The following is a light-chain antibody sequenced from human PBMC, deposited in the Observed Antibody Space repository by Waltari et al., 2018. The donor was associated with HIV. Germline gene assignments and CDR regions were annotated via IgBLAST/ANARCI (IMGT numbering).Light chain of an antibody. CDR1: VLAKQF. CDR3: QSADTSGTSVL. Sequence: SSDLTQSPSLSVSPGQTAKIPCSGDVLAKQFAFWYHRKPGQAPLLLIYKYTERPSKIPERFSASTSGTTVTLTISGVRAEDEAEYFCQSADTSGTSVLFGGGTTLTVL. CDR2: KYT. J-gene: IGLJ2*01. V-gene: IGLV3-25*03.